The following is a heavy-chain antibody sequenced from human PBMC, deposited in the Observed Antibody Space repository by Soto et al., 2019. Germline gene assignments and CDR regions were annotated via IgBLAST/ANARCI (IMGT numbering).Heavy chain of an antibody. CDR2: MYNTGRT. CDR3: ARAGVATIYPGNNWFDP. CDR1: GGSISRYY. Sequence: SETLSLTCTVSGGSISRYYWSWIRQPPGKGLEWIGYMYNTGRTVYNPSFKSRVTISVDTSKNQFSLNLSSVTAADTAMYYCARAGVATIYPGNNWFDPWGQGTLVTVSS. J-gene: IGHJ5*02. V-gene: IGHV4-59*08. D-gene: IGHD5-12*01.